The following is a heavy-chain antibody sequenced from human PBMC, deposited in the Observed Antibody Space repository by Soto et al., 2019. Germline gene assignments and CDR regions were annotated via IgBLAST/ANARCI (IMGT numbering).Heavy chain of an antibody. J-gene: IGHJ6*02. CDR1: VGSFSGYY. V-gene: IGHV4-34*01. CDR2: INHSGST. D-gene: IGHD3-3*01. CDR3: ARGSAPTDQYYDFWSGYYRYYYYYGMDV. Sequence: WETLSLTCAFYVGSFSGYYWSCIRQPPGKWLEWIGEINHSGSTNYNPSLKSRVTISVDTSKNQFSLKLSSVTAADTAVYYCARGSAPTDQYYDFWSGYYRYYYYYGMDVWGQGTTVTVSS.